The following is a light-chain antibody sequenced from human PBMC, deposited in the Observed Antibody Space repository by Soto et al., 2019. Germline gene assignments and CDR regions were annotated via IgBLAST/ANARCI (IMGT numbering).Light chain of an antibody. CDR2: DVN. J-gene: IGLJ1*01. V-gene: IGLV2-11*01. Sequence: QSVLTQPRSVSGSPGQSVNISCSGTNSDVGGYNFVSWYLQHPGKAPKLMLYDVNKRPSGVPDRFSGSKSGNTASLTISGLRVEDEADYYCCSYAGRYTYVFGTGTKLTVL. CDR3: CSYAGRYTYV. CDR1: NSDVGGYNF.